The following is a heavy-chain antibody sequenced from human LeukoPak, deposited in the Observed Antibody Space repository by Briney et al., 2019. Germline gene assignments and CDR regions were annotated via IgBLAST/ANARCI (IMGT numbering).Heavy chain of an antibody. CDR2: IWYDGSNK. Sequence: GGSLRLSCAASGFTFSSYGMHWVRQAPGKGLEWVAVIWYDGSNKYYADSVKGRFTISRDNSKNTLYLQMNSLRAEDTAVYYCARERITMVRGVIGRFDPWGQGTLVSVSS. D-gene: IGHD3-10*01. CDR3: ARERITMVRGVIGRFDP. V-gene: IGHV3-33*01. CDR1: GFTFSSYG. J-gene: IGHJ5*02.